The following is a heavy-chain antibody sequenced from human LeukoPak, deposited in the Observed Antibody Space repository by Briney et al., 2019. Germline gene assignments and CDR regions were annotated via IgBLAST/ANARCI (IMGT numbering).Heavy chain of an antibody. CDR1: GRSISSGGYY. CDR3: ASAPHTGYDFWSGNFDM. D-gene: IGHD3-3*01. Sequence: SQTLSLTCTVSGRSISSGGYYWSWIRQHPGKGLEWIGYIYYSRSTYYYSSLKSRVAITVNTSKNQCSLKLSCVTAADKAVYYCASAPHTGYDFWSGNFDMGRESTMVTVS. V-gene: IGHV4-31*03. J-gene: IGHJ3*02. CDR2: IYYSRST.